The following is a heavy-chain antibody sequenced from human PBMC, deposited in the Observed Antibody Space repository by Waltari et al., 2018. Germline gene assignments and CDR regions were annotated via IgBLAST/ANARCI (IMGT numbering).Heavy chain of an antibody. CDR3: ARDREGYCSGGSCGVDYYYYGMDV. D-gene: IGHD2-15*01. CDR2: ISYDGSNK. V-gene: IGHV3-30*01. J-gene: IGHJ6*02. CDR1: GFTFSSYA. Sequence: QVQLVESGGGVVQPGRSLRLSCAASGFTFSSYAMHWVRQAPGKGLEWVAVISYDGSNKYYPDAVKGRFTISRDNSKNTLYLQMNSLRAEDTAVYYCARDREGYCSGGSCGVDYYYYGMDVWGQGTTVTVSS.